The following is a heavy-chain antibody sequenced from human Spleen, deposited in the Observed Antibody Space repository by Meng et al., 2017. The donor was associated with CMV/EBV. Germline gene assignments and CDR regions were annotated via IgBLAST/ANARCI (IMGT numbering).Heavy chain of an antibody. V-gene: IGHV5-51*01. CDR1: GYSFNTYW. D-gene: IGHD3-22*01. CDR2: IYPGDSDT. CDR3: ARLTAEEHYYDTSGYISH. J-gene: IGHJ4*02. Sequence: GGSLRLSCKGSGYSFNTYWIAWVRQMPGKGLEWMGIIYPGDSDTRYSPSFQGQVTISVDQSISTAYLQWSSLTASDTAMYYCARLTAEEHYYDTSGYISHWGQGTLVTVSS.